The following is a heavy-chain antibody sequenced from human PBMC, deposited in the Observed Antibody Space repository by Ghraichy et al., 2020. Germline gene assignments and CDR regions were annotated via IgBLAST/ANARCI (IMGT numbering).Heavy chain of an antibody. V-gene: IGHV3-30*14. J-gene: IGHJ4*02. CDR2: ISYDGSNK. D-gene: IGHD4-17*01. Sequence: GGSLRLSCVASGFSFSSSAMHWVRQAPGNGLEWVAVISYDGSNKYYADSVEGRFTISRDNAMGTLYLEMNSLTGDDTSVYFCASTLTSDYGDAQFDFWGQGTLVTVSS. CDR1: GFSFSSSA. CDR3: ASTLTSDYGDAQFDF.